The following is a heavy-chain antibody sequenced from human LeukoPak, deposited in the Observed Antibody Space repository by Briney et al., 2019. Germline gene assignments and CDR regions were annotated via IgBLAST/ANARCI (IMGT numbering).Heavy chain of an antibody. CDR3: ARDRSLGATDFDY. V-gene: IGHV1-69*04. D-gene: IGHD1-26*01. Sequence: GASVKVSCKASGGTFSSYAISWVRQAPGQGLEWMGRIIPIFGIANYAQKFQGRVTITADKSTSTAYMELRSLRSDDTAVYYCARDRSLGATDFDYWGQGTLVTVS. CDR2: IIPIFGIA. J-gene: IGHJ4*02. CDR1: GGTFSSYA.